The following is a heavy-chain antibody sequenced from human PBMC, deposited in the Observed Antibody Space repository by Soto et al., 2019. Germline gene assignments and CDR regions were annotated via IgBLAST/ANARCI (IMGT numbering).Heavy chain of an antibody. D-gene: IGHD5-12*01. J-gene: IGHJ4*02. CDR2: IYSGGST. V-gene: IGHV3-53*04. Sequence: GESLKISCAASGFTVSSNYMSWVRQAPGKGLEWVSVIYSGGSTYYADSVKGRFTISRHNSKNTLYLQMNSLRAEDTAVYYCARAPRGGLRNREFDYWGQGTLVTVSS. CDR1: GFTVSSNY. CDR3: ARAPRGGLRNREFDY.